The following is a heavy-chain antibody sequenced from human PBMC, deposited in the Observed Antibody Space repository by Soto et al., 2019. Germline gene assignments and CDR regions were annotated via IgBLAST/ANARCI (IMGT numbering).Heavy chain of an antibody. CDR2: IYYSGST. D-gene: IGHD6-19*01. CDR1: GGSISSSSYY. CDR3: ARTRYQARIAVSRGGFDY. V-gene: IGHV4-39*01. Sequence: SETLSLTCTVSGGSISSSSYYWGWIRQPPGKGLEWIGSIYYSGSTYYNPSLKSRVTISVDTSKNQFSLKLSSVTAADTAVYYCARTRYQARIAVSRGGFDYWGQGTLVTVSS. J-gene: IGHJ4*02.